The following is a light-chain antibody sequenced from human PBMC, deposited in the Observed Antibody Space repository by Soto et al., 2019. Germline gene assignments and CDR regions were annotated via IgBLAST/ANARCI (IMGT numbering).Light chain of an antibody. CDR3: QQYGSSPRT. V-gene: IGKV3-20*01. Sequence: EIVLTQSPCPLSLSPGERATLSCRASQSVSSSYLAWYQQKPGQAPRLIIYGASSRATGIPDRFSGSGSGTDFTLTISRLEPEDVAVYYCQQYGSSPRTLGQGTKVDI. J-gene: IGKJ1*01. CDR2: GAS. CDR1: QSVSSSY.